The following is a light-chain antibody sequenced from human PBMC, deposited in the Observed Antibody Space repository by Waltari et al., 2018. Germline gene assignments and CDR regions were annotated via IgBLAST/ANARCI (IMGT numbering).Light chain of an antibody. V-gene: IGLV8-61*01. CDR1: SGSISTSFS. CDR2: STD. J-gene: IGLJ3*02. Sequence: QTVVTQEPSLSVSPGGTVTLTCGLSSGSISTSFSPSWYQQTPGQAPRTLIYSTDTRSSGVPDRFSGSILGNKAALTITGAQADDESDYYCVLYMGSGISVFGGGTKLTVL. CDR3: VLYMGSGISV.